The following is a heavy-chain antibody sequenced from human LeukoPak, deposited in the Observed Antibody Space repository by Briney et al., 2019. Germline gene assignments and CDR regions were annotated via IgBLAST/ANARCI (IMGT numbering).Heavy chain of an antibody. CDR1: GGSVSSADSH. V-gene: IGHV4-31*03. CDR3: VRAVTGTSLYDY. Sequence: SETLSLTCTVSGGSVSSADSHWSWIRQYPGKGLEWIGYISHTGSTSYNPSLKSRVMISRDSSKYQFSLMLTSVAGADTAVYYCVRAVTGTSLYDYWGQGTLVTVSS. J-gene: IGHJ4*02. CDR2: ISHTGST. D-gene: IGHD1-7*01.